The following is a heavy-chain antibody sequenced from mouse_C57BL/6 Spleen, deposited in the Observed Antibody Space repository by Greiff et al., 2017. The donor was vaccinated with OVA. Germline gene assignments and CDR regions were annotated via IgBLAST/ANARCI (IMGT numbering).Heavy chain of an antibody. D-gene: IGHD1-1*01. CDR1: GYAFTNYL. Sequence: VQLQQSGAELVRPGTSVKVSCKASGYAFTNYLIEWVKQRPGQGLEWIGVINPGGGGTNYNEKFKGKATLTADKSSSTAYMQLSSLTSEDSAVYFCAREGSRTGFACWGQGTLVTVDA. J-gene: IGHJ3*01. CDR3: AREGSRTGFAC. V-gene: IGHV1-54*01. CDR2: INPGGGGT.